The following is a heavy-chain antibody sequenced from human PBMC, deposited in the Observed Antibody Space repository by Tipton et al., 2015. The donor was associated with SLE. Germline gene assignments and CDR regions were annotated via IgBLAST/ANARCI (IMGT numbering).Heavy chain of an antibody. Sequence: SLRLSCAASGFTFSSYAMSWVRQAPGKGLEWVSVIYSGGSSTYYADSVKGRFTISRDNAKNSLYLQMNSLRAEDTAVYYCASRSSSDDAFDIWGQGTMVTVSS. J-gene: IGHJ3*02. V-gene: IGHV3-23*03. CDR1: GFTFSSYA. CDR2: IYSGGSST. D-gene: IGHD6-6*01. CDR3: ASRSSSDDAFDI.